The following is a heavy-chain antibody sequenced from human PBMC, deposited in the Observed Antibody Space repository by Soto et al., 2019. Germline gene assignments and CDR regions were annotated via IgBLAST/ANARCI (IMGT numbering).Heavy chain of an antibody. J-gene: IGHJ4*02. V-gene: IGHV3-74*01. CDR1: GFTFSSHW. Sequence: GGSLSLSCAASGFTFSSHWMHWVRQVPGKGLVWVSRINSDGSTTNYADSVKGRFTISRDNAKNTVYLQMNSLRAEDTAVYYCARVPTGGYDWIWGQGTLVTVSS. CDR2: INSDGSTT. CDR3: ARVPTGGYDWI. D-gene: IGHD5-12*01.